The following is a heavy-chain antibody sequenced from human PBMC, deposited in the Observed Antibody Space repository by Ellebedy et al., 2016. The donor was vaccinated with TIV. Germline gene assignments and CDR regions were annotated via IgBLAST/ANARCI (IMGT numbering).Heavy chain of an antibody. Sequence: ASVKVSCKVSGYTLTELSMHWVRQAPGKGLEWMGGFDPEDGETIYAQKFQGRVTMTEDTSTDTAYMELSSLRSEDTAVYYCATDLGTMVRGGTDYWGQGTLVTVSS. CDR3: ATDLGTMVRGGTDY. J-gene: IGHJ4*02. V-gene: IGHV1-24*01. CDR2: FDPEDGET. CDR1: GYTLTELS. D-gene: IGHD3-10*01.